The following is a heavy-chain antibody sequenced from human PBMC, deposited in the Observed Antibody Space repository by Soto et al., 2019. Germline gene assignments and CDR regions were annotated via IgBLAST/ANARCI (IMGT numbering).Heavy chain of an antibody. D-gene: IGHD2-21*02. J-gene: IGHJ6*02. Sequence: SCETLSLTCTLSGGSISSGGYYWSWIRQHPGKGLEWIGYIYYSGSTYYNPSLKSRVMISADTSKNQFSLKLSSVTAADAAVYYCARVYCGGDCYSPYDYGMDVWGQGTTVTVSS. CDR3: ARVYCGGDCYSPYDYGMDV. V-gene: IGHV4-31*03. CDR1: GGSISSGGYY. CDR2: IYYSGST.